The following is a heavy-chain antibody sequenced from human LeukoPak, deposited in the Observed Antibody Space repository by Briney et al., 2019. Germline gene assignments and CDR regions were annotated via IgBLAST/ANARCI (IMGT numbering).Heavy chain of an antibody. D-gene: IGHD2-2*01. J-gene: IGHJ4*02. CDR1: GFTFSSYA. CDR2: ISYDGSNK. Sequence: QSGRSLRLSCAASGFTFSSYAMHWVRQAPGKGLEWVAVISYDGSNKYYADSVKGRFTISRDNSKNTLYLQMNSLRAEDTAVYYCARDCSSTSCYYYWGQGTLVTVSS. V-gene: IGHV3-30*04. CDR3: ARDCSSTSCYYY.